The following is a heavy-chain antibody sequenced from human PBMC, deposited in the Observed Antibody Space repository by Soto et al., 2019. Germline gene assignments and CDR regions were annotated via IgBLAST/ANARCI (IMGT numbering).Heavy chain of an antibody. CDR2: IYHSGST. Sequence: PSETLSLTCAVSGGSISSGGYSWSWIRQPPGKGLEWIGYIYHSGSTYYNPSLKSRVTISVDRSKNQFSLKLSSVNAADTAVYYCDRVAELTRFDPWGQGTLVTVSS. J-gene: IGHJ5*02. D-gene: IGHD1-26*01. V-gene: IGHV4-30-2*01. CDR3: DRVAELTRFDP. CDR1: GGSISSGGYS.